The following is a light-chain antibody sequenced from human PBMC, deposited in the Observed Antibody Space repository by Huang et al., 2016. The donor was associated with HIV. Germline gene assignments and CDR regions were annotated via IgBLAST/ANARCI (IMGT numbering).Light chain of an antibody. J-gene: IGKJ4*01. Sequence: IVLTQSPATLSWYPGERVTLSCRASQSVVNYLAWYQQHPGQSPKLLIYDTCNRASGTPGRFSGSGSGTDFTLTISSLESEDFAVYDCQQRSSGVTFGGGTKVQVK. V-gene: IGKV3-11*01. CDR1: QSVVNY. CDR2: DTC. CDR3: QQRSSGVT.